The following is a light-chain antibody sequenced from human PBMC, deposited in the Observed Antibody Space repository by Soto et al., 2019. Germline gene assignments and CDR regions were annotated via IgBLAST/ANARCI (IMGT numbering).Light chain of an antibody. CDR3: QQRSNWT. Sequence: EIVLTQSPATLSLSPGERATLSCRASQSVSNNYLAWYQQKPGQAPRLLIYGASNRATGIPDRFSGSGSGTDFTLTISRLEPEDFAVYYCQQRSNWTFGQGTKVDIK. V-gene: IGKV3D-20*02. CDR2: GAS. J-gene: IGKJ1*01. CDR1: QSVSNNY.